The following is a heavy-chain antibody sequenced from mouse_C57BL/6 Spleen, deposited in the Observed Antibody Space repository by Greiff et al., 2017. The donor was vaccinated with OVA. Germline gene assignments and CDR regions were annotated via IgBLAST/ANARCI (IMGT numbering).Heavy chain of an antibody. V-gene: IGHV1-69*01. J-gene: IGHJ2*01. D-gene: IGHD4-1*01. CDR1: GYTFTSYW. Sequence: QVQLQQSGAELVMPGASVKLSCKASGYTFTSYWMHWVKQRPGQGLEWIGEIDPSDSYTNYNQKFKGKSTLTVDKSSSTAYMQLSSLTSEDSAVYYCARVANWSFDYWGQGTTLTVSS. CDR3: ARVANWSFDY. CDR2: IDPSDSYT.